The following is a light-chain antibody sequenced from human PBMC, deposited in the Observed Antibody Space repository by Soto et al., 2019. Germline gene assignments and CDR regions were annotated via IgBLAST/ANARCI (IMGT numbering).Light chain of an antibody. CDR3: QQYNNWPRT. J-gene: IGKJ1*01. V-gene: IGKV3-15*01. CDR1: QSVSSN. Sequence: EVLMTQSPAPLSVSPGERATLSCRASQSVSSNLAWYQQKPGQAPRLLIYGASTRATGIPARFSGSGSGTDFTLTISSLESEDFAVYYCQQYNNWPRTFGQGTKVDI. CDR2: GAS.